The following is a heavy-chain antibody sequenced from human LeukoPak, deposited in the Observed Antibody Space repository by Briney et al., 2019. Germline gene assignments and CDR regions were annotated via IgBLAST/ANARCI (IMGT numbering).Heavy chain of an antibody. V-gene: IGHV1-69*13. J-gene: IGHJ6*03. CDR3: AVLDAYSGSYRGYYYYYMDV. Sequence: ASVKVSCKASGYTFTSYGISWVRQAPGQGLEWMGGIIPIFGTANYAQKFQGRVTITADESTSTAYMELSSLRSEDTAVYYCAVLDAYSGSYRGYYYYYMDVWGKGTTVTISS. CDR2: IIPIFGTA. CDR1: GYTFTSYG. D-gene: IGHD1-26*01.